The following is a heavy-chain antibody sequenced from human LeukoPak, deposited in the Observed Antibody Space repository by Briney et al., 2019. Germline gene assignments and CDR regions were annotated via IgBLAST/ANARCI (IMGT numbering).Heavy chain of an antibody. J-gene: IGHJ4*02. CDR3: ARSLAAAGPGN. D-gene: IGHD6-13*01. V-gene: IGHV1-46*01. Sequence: ASVKVSCKASGYTFTSYYMHWVRQAPGQGLEWMGIINPSGGSTSYAQKFQGRVTMTRDMSTSTVYMELSSLRSEDTAVYYCARSLAAAGPGNWGQGTLVTVSS. CDR1: GYTFTSYY. CDR2: INPSGGST.